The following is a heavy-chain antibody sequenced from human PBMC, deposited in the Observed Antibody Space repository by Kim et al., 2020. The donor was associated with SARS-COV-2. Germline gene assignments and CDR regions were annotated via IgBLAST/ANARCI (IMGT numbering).Heavy chain of an antibody. Sequence: AQKFQGRVTMTRDTSISTAYMELSRLRSDDTAVYYCARGVYYGSGNWFDPWGQGTLVTVSS. CDR3: ARGVYYGSGNWFDP. D-gene: IGHD3-10*01. V-gene: IGHV1-2*02. J-gene: IGHJ5*02.